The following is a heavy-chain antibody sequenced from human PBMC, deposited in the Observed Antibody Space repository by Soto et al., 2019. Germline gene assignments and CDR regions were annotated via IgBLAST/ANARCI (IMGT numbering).Heavy chain of an antibody. CDR1: GGSFRREA. CDR2: ILPFFGTS. Sequence: QVQLVQSGAEVKKPGSSVKVSCKASGGSFRREAINWVRQAPGQGPEWMGNILPFFGTSDYAQKFQGRVTVTADMSTTTVYMELSRLRVEDTAVYYCARGYELGGNSDAFDVWGQGTMVIVSS. D-gene: IGHD2-15*01. CDR3: ARGYELGGNSDAFDV. J-gene: IGHJ3*01. V-gene: IGHV1-69*14.